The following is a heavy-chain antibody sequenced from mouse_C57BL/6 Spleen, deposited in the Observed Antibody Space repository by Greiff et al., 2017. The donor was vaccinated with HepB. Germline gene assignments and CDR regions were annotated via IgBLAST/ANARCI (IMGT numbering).Heavy chain of an antibody. CDR3: AELVWFAY. D-gene: IGHD4-1*01. Sequence: VQVVESGPELVKPGASVKISCKASGYAFSSSWMNWVKQRPGKGLEWIGRIYPGDGDTNYNGKFKGKATLTADKSSSTAYMQLSSLTSEDSAVYFCAELVWFAYWGQGTLVTVSA. V-gene: IGHV1-82*01. CDR2: IYPGDGDT. CDR1: GYAFSSSW. J-gene: IGHJ3*01.